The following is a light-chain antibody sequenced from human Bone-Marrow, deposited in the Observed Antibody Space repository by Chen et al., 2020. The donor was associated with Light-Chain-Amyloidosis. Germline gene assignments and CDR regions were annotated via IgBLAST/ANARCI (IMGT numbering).Light chain of an antibody. CDR3: SSFTSSSSYV. CDR1: SGDVGTYNY. Sequence: QAALTQPASVSGSPGRSITSSCTGASGDVGTYNYVSWYEQHPGKAPKVMIYAVSNRPSGVSNRFSGSKSGNTASLTISGLQAEDEADYYCSSFTSSSSYVFGPGTKVTVL. V-gene: IGLV2-14*01. CDR2: AVS. J-gene: IGLJ1*01.